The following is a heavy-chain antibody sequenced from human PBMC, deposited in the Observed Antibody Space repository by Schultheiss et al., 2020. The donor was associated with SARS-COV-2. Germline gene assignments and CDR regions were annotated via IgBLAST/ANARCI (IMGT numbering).Heavy chain of an antibody. CDR1: GFSFSNYW. D-gene: IGHD6-13*01. V-gene: IGHV3-7*03. CDR2: IKQDGSEK. CDR3: ARGGKAAVVYDY. Sequence: GGSLRLSCAASGFSFSNYWMSWVRQAPGKGLEWVANIKQDGSEKYYVDSVKGRFTISIDNAKNSLYLQMNSLRVEDMGVYYCARGGKAAVVYDYWGQGTLVTVSS. J-gene: IGHJ4*02.